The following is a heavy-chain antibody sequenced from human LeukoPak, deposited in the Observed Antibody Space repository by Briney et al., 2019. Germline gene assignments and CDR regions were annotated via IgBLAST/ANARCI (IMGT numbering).Heavy chain of an antibody. J-gene: IGHJ5*02. D-gene: IGHD3-9*01. CDR1: GGSISSYY. CDR2: INHSGST. V-gene: IGHV4-34*01. Sequence: PSETLSLTCTVSGGSISSYYWSWIRQPPGKGLEWIGEINHSGSTNYNPSLKSRVTISVDTSKNQFSLKLSSVTAADTAVYYCARKGGSGYYYRSTAKFDPWGQGTLVTVSS. CDR3: ARKGGSGYYYRSTAKFDP.